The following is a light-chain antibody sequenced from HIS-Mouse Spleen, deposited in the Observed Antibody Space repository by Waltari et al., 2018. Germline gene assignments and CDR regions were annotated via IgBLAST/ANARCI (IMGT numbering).Light chain of an antibody. Sequence: EIVLTQSPGTLSLSPGERATLSCRASQSVSSSYSAWYQQKPGQAPRLLIYGASSRATGIPDRFSGSGSGTDFTLTISRLEPEDFAVYYCQQRSNWPLTFGGGTKVEIK. J-gene: IGKJ4*01. V-gene: IGKV3D-20*02. CDR3: QQRSNWPLT. CDR1: QSVSSSY. CDR2: GAS.